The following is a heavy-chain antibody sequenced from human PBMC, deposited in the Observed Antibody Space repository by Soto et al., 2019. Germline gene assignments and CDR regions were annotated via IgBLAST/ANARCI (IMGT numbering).Heavy chain of an antibody. CDR2: ISGSGGST. CDR1: GFTFSSYA. V-gene: IGHV3-23*01. Sequence: PGGSLRLSCAASGFTFSSYAMSWVRQAPGEGLEWVSAISGSGGSTYYADSVKGRFTISRDNSKNTLYLQMNSLRAEDTAVYYCAKSGGESKRPDYMDVWGKGTTVTVSS. CDR3: AKSGGESKRPDYMDV. D-gene: IGHD3-16*01. J-gene: IGHJ6*03.